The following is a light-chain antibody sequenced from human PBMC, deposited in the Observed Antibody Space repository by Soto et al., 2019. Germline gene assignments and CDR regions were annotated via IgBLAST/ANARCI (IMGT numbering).Light chain of an antibody. CDR2: AAS. Sequence: DIQMTQSPSSLSASVGDRVTITCRASQSITNSLNWYQHKPGKAPTLVVYAASSLQSGVPSRFIGSGSGTDFTLTISSLQPEDFATYFCQQGHSMPFTFGPGTKVDI. CDR1: QSITNS. CDR3: QQGHSMPFT. J-gene: IGKJ3*01. V-gene: IGKV1-39*01.